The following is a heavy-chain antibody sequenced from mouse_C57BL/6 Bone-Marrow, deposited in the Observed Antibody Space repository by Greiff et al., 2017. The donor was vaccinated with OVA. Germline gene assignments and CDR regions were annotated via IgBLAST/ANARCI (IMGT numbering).Heavy chain of an antibody. D-gene: IGHD2-4*01. V-gene: IGHV1-81*01. CDR1: GYTFTSYG. CDR3: AGVYDYGAWFAY. CDR2: IYPRSGNT. Sequence: VQLQQSGAELARPGASVKLSCKASGYTFTSYGISWVKQRTGQGLEWIGEIYPRSGNTYYNEKFKGKATLTADKSSSTAYMELRSLTSEDSAVYFCAGVYDYGAWFAYWGQGTLVTVSA. J-gene: IGHJ3*01.